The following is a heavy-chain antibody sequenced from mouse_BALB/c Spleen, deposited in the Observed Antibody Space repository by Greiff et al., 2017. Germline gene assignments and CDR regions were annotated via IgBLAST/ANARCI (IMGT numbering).Heavy chain of an antibody. CDR3: ARGRDVYDWFAY. V-gene: IGHV3-1*02. Sequence: EVKLQESGPDLVKPSQSLSLTCTVTGYSITSGYSWHWIRQFPGNQLEWMGYIHYSGSTNYNPSLTSRISITRDTSKNQFFLQLNSVTTEDTATYYCARGRDVYDWFAYWGQGTLVTVSA. J-gene: IGHJ3*01. CDR2: IHYSGST. D-gene: IGHD2-2*01. CDR1: GYSITSGYS.